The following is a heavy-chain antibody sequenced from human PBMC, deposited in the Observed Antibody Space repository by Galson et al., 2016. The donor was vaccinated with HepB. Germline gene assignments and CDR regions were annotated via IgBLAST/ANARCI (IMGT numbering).Heavy chain of an antibody. J-gene: IGHJ4*02. Sequence: TLSLTCTVSGGSISSGGYYWSWIRQPPGKGLEWIGYIYYSGSTYYNPSLKSRVTISVDTSKNLFSLKLSSVTAADTAVYYCARSLYCSTTTCHFDYWGQGTLVTVSS. CDR3: ARSLYCSTTTCHFDY. V-gene: IGHV4-30-4*01. D-gene: IGHD2-2*01. CDR2: IYYSGST. CDR1: GGSISSGGYY.